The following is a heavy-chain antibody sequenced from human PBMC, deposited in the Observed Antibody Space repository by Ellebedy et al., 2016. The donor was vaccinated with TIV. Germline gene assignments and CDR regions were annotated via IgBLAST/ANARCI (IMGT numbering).Heavy chain of an antibody. D-gene: IGHD3-16*01. Sequence: GESLKISCTVSGLTFSNYWMTWVRQAPGKGLEWVANINQAGSAKYYLDSVKDRFTISRDNAKNSVYLQMNSLRGDDTAVYYCPASGGFLIGNYWGQGALVTVS. J-gene: IGHJ4*02. CDR1: GLTFSNYW. CDR2: INQAGSAK. CDR3: PASGGFLIGNY. V-gene: IGHV3-7*01.